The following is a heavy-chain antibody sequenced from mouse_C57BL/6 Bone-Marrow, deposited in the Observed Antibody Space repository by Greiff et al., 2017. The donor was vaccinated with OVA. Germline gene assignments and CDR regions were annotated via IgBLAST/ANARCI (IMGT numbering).Heavy chain of an antibody. Sequence: QVQLKQPGAELVKPGASVKMSCKASGYTFTSYWITWVKQRPGQGLEWIGAIYPGSGSINYNEKFKSKATLTVDTSSSTAYKQLSSLTSEDSAVYYCAKKGDYDYDVWYFDVWGTGTTVTVAS. J-gene: IGHJ1*03. D-gene: IGHD2-4*01. V-gene: IGHV1-55*01. CDR1: GYTFTSYW. CDR3: AKKGDYDYDVWYFDV. CDR2: IYPGSGSI.